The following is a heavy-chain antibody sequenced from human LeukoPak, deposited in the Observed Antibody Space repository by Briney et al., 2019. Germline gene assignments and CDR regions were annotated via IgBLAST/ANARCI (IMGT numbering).Heavy chain of an antibody. D-gene: IGHD1-26*01. J-gene: IGHJ3*01. CDR2: IYYSGNT. CDR1: GGSISSSSYY. V-gene: IGHV4-39*07. Sequence: SETLSLTCTVSGGSISSSSYYWGWIRQPPGKGLEWIGSIYYSGNTYYNPSLKSRVTISVDTSKNQFSLKLSSVTAADTAVYYCARARDIVGAPFVWGQGTMVTVSS. CDR3: ARARDIVGAPFV.